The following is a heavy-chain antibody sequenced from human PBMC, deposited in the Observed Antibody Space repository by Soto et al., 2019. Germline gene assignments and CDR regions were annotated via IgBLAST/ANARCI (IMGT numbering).Heavy chain of an antibody. D-gene: IGHD3-9*01. V-gene: IGHV3-15*01. CDR3: TTSILRYFDWLLSFLGY. Sequence: PGGSLRLSCAASGLTFSNAWMSWVRQAPGKGLEWVGRIKSKTDGGTTDYAAPVKGRFTISRDDSKNTLYLQMNSLKTEDTAVYYCTTSILRYFDWLLSFLGYSGQGSLVIVSS. CDR1: GLTFSNAW. CDR2: IKSKTDGGTT. J-gene: IGHJ4*02.